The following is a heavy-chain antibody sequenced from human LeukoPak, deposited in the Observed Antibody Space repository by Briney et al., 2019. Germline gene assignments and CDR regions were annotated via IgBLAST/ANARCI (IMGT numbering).Heavy chain of an antibody. CDR3: ATLFEGNYFDY. D-gene: IGHD2-21*01. Sequence: SETLSLTCTVSGGSISSGGYYWSWIRQHPGKGLEWIGYIYYSGSTYYNPSLKSRVTISVDTSKNQFSLKLSSVTAADTAVYYCATLFEGNYFDYWGQGTLVTVSS. J-gene: IGHJ4*02. CDR2: IYYSGST. CDR1: GGSISSGGYY. V-gene: IGHV4-31*03.